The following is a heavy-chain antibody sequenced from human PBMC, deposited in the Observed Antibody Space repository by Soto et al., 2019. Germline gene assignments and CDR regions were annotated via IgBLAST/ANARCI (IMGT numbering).Heavy chain of an antibody. Sequence: QVQLQQWGAGLLKPSETLSLTCAVYGGSFSGYYWSWIRQPPGKGLEWIGEINHSGSTNYNPSHKSRVTISVDTSKNQFSLKLSSVTAADTAVYYCAKRGAARPLDYWGQGTLVTVSS. CDR2: INHSGST. D-gene: IGHD6-6*01. CDR1: GGSFSGYY. J-gene: IGHJ4*02. V-gene: IGHV4-34*01. CDR3: AKRGAARPLDY.